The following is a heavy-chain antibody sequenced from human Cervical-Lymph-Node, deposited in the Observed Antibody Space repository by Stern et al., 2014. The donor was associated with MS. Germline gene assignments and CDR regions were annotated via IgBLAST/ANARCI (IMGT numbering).Heavy chain of an antibody. CDR1: GFSLTTNGVA. CDR3: AHRDDWQLDFAY. J-gene: IGHJ4*02. CDR2: IYWDDDT. V-gene: IGHV2-5*02. D-gene: IGHD6-6*01. Sequence: QVTLRESGPTLVIPTQTLTLTCTFSGFSLTTNGVAVGWIHQPPGKALEWLALIYWDDDTRYSPSLKSRLTITKDTSKNQVLLTMTNVEPVDTATYYCAHRDDWQLDFAYWGQGILVTVSS.